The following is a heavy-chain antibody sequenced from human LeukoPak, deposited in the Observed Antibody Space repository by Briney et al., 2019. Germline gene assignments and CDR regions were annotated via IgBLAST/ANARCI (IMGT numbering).Heavy chain of an antibody. CDR1: GFTFSSYG. CDR3: AKADDYYGSGSWCFDY. CDR2: ISYDGSNK. V-gene: IGHV3-30*18. J-gene: IGHJ4*02. Sequence: PGRSLRLSCAASGFTFSSYGMHWVRQAPGKGLEWVAVISYDGSNKYYADYVKGRFTISRDNSKNPLYLQMNSLRAEDTGVYYCAKADDYYGSGSWCFDYWGQGTLVTVSS. D-gene: IGHD3-10*01.